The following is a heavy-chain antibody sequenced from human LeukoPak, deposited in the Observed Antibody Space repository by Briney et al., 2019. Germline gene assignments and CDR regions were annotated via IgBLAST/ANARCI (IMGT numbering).Heavy chain of an antibody. J-gene: IGHJ4*02. Sequence: PGGSLRLSCAASGFTFSSYGMTWVRQAPGKGLEWVSVISGSGGATYYADSVKGRFTISRDNSKNTLYLQMNSLRAEDTAVYYCAKGPWDIVVVVGAIRELDFWGQGTLVTVSS. CDR2: ISGSGGAT. CDR3: AKGPWDIVVVVGAIRELDF. CDR1: GFTFSSYG. D-gene: IGHD2-15*01. V-gene: IGHV3-23*01.